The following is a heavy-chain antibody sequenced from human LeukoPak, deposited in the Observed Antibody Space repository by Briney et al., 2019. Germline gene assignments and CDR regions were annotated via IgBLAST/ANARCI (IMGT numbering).Heavy chain of an antibody. CDR3: ARVGDFWSGSDY. CDR2: INPNSGGT. D-gene: IGHD3-3*01. J-gene: IGHJ4*02. CDR1: GYTFTGYY. Sequence: ASVKVSCKASGYTFTGYYMHWVRQAPGQGLEWMGRINPNSGGTNYAQKFQGRVTMTRDTSISTAYMELSRLRSDDTAVHYCARVGDFWSGSDYWGQGTLVTVSS. V-gene: IGHV1-2*06.